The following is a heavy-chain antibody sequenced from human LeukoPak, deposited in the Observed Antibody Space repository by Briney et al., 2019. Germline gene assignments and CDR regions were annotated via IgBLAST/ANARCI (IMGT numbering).Heavy chain of an antibody. V-gene: IGHV4-59*12. Sequence: KPSETLSLTCTVSGGSIDTYYWNWIRQPPGKGLEWIGYVFHTGSTNYNPSLKSRVTISVDTSKNQFSLKLSSVTAADTAVYYCARLDVYYYYYYMDVWGRGTTVTISS. CDR1: GGSIDTYY. CDR2: VFHTGST. J-gene: IGHJ6*03. CDR3: ARLDVYYYYYYMDV.